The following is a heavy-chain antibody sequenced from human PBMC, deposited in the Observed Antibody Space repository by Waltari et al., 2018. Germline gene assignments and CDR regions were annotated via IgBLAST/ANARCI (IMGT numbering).Heavy chain of an antibody. V-gene: IGHV1-69*05. CDR2: NIPMFETA. CDR3: ARGGLYGQQLLESAFEI. CDR1: GGSFSTYA. Sequence: QVQLVQSGAEVKKPGSSVKVSCKASGGSFSTYAITWVRQAPGQELEWMGGNIPMFETASYAQKFQERVTITTDGSMTTAYMELSSLTSEDTAVYYCARGGLYGQQLLESAFEIWGQGTKVTVAS. D-gene: IGHD6-13*01. J-gene: IGHJ3*02.